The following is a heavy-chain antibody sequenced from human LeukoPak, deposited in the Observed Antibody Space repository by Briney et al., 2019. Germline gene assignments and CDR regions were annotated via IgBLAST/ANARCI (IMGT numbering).Heavy chain of an antibody. Sequence: ASVKVSCKASGYTFTSYYMHWVRQAPGQGLEWMGIINPSGGSTSYAQKFQGRVAMTRDTSTSTVYMELSSLRSEDTAVYYCAAGVHRNWNDVSDFDYWGQGTLVTVSS. D-gene: IGHD1-20*01. CDR3: AAGVHRNWNDVSDFDY. J-gene: IGHJ4*02. CDR1: GYTFTSYY. V-gene: IGHV1-46*01. CDR2: INPSGGST.